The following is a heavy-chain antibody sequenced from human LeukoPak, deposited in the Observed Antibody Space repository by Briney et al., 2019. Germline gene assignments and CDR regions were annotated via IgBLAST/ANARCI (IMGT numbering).Heavy chain of an antibody. Sequence: GGPLRLSCAASGFTVSSNYMSWVRQAPGKGLEWVSVIYSGGSTYYADSVKGRFTISRDNSKNTLYLQMNSLRAEDTAVYYCASHYYVSYFDYWGQGTLVTVSS. J-gene: IGHJ4*02. D-gene: IGHD3-10*02. CDR1: GFTVSSNY. V-gene: IGHV3-53*01. CDR2: IYSGGST. CDR3: ASHYYVSYFDY.